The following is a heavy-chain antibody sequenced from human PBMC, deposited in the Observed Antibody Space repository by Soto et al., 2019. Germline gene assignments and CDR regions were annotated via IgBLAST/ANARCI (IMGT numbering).Heavy chain of an antibody. CDR2: IIPIFGTA. D-gene: IGHD4-17*01. CDR1: GGTFSSYA. V-gene: IGHV1-69*05. CDR3: AREPSYGDYVGYWFDY. J-gene: IGHJ4*02. Sequence: QVQLVQSGAEVKKPGSSVKVSCKASGGTFSSYAINWVRQAPGQGLEWMGGIIPIFGTANYAQKFQGRVTITXXEXTXXAYMELSSLRSEDTAVYYCAREPSYGDYVGYWFDYWGQGTLVTVSS.